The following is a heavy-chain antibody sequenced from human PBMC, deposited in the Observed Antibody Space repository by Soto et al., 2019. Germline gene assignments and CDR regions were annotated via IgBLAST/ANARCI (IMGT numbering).Heavy chain of an antibody. Sequence: EVHLVESGGDLVQPGGSLRLSCAASGFTFSDHFMDWVRQVPGKGLEWVGRIRDRANGYTTEYAASVKGRFSISRDDSENSLYLQMNSLRIEDTAVYYCVRRDNTAVYWAYWGQGTLVTVSS. CDR1: GFTFSDHF. CDR3: VRRDNTAVYWAY. D-gene: IGHD2-21*02. J-gene: IGHJ4*02. CDR2: IRDRANGYTT. V-gene: IGHV3-72*01.